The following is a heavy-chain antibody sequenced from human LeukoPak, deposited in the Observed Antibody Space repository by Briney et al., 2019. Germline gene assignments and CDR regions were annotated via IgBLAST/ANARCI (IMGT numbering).Heavy chain of an antibody. CDR2: IYYSGNT. CDR3: ARLVGATYSFDY. J-gene: IGHJ4*02. D-gene: IGHD1-26*01. Sequence: SDTLSLTCTVSGGSIRSSSYYWGWIRQPPGKGLEWIGSIYYSGNTYYDPSLKSRVTISVDTSKDQFSLKLSSVTAADTAVYYCARLVGATYSFDYWGQGTLVTVSS. CDR1: GGSIRSSSYY. V-gene: IGHV4-39*01.